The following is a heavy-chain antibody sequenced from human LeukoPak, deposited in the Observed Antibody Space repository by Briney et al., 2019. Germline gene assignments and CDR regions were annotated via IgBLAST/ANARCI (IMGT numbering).Heavy chain of an antibody. Sequence: SETLSLTCTVSGYSISSGYYWGWIRQPPGKGLEWIGSIYHSGSTYYNPSLKSRVTISVDTSKNQFSLKLSSVTAADTAVYYCARDSRSGSYLGGVDYWGQGTLVTVSS. CDR2: IYHSGST. D-gene: IGHD1-26*01. V-gene: IGHV4-38-2*02. J-gene: IGHJ4*02. CDR1: GYSISSGYY. CDR3: ARDSRSGSYLGGVDY.